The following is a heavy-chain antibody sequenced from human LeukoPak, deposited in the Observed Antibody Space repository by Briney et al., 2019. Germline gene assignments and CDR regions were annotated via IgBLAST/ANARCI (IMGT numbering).Heavy chain of an antibody. CDR2: INHSGST. CDR1: GGSFSGYY. V-gene: IGHV4-34*01. D-gene: IGHD1-26*01. Sequence: SETLSLTCAVYGGSFSGYYWSWIRQPPGRGLEWIGEINHSGSTNYNPSLKSRVTISVDTSKNQFSLKLSSVTAADTAVYYRAMPIVGVHNVDVWGKGTTVTVSS. CDR3: AMPIVGVHNVDV. J-gene: IGHJ6*04.